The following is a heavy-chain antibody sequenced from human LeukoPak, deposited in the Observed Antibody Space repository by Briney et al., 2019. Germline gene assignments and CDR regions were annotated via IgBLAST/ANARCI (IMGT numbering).Heavy chain of an antibody. D-gene: IGHD6-19*01. V-gene: IGHV3-66*02. CDR1: GFTFSDAW. CDR2: IYSGGST. CDR3: ARARKTVALYYHYYMDV. J-gene: IGHJ6*03. Sequence: GGSLRLSCEGSGFTFSDAWMNWVRQAPGKGLEWVSVIYSGGSTYYADSVKGRFTISRDNSKNTLYLQMNSLRAEDTAVYYCARARKTVALYYHYYMDVWGKGTTVTVSS.